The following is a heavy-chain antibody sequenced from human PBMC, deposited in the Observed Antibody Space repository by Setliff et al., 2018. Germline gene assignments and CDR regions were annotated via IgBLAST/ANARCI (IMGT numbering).Heavy chain of an antibody. CDR1: GYSISSGFS. CDR2: ILFSGDT. J-gene: IGHJ6*03. V-gene: IGHV4-38-2*02. Sequence: PSETLSLTCAVSGYSISSGFSWVWIRQSPGKGLEWIGRILFSGDTYYNPSLNSRVTISADTSKNQFSLNLSSVTAADTAVYYCARDNRARHYMDVWGKGTTVPVSS. CDR3: ARDNRARHYMDV. D-gene: IGHD3-10*01.